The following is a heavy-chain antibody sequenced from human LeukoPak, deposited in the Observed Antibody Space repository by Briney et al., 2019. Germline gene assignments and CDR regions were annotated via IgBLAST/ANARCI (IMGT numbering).Heavy chain of an antibody. CDR1: GVSTSSSADY. CDR2: IYYSGST. CDR3: ARGSGAKFDP. D-gene: IGHD3-10*01. J-gene: IGHJ5*02. Sequence: PETLSLTCTVSGVSTSSSADYWGCARHTPGKGLEWIGSIYYSGSTQNTPSLQSRIIIYIDTARNEFSLRLSSVAAADTAVYYYARGSGAKFDPWGQGTLVIVSS. V-gene: IGHV4-39*01.